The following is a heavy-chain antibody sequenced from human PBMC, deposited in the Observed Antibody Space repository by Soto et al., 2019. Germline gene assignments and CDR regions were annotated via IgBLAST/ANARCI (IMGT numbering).Heavy chain of an antibody. J-gene: IGHJ4*02. D-gene: IGHD2-8*01. CDR3: VSQRTSVLTQAYFDY. CDR2: VYYRGRS. V-gene: IGHV4-39*01. Sequence: ETLSLTCTVSCGSVSNSNYYWGWMRQSPGKGLEWIGSVYYRGRSYSKSSVKSRVTISVDTSKNQFSLNLNSVTASDTAVYYCVSQRTSVLTQAYFDYWGPGALVTVSS. CDR1: CGSVSNSNYY.